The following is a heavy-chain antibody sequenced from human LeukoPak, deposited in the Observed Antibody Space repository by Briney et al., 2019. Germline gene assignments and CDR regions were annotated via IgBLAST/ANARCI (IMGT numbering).Heavy chain of an antibody. CDR3: ARQVHPDPIFGVVITPYYFDY. V-gene: IGHV4-61*02. J-gene: IGHJ4*02. CDR1: GGSISSGTYY. D-gene: IGHD3-3*01. Sequence: SETLSLTCTVSGGSISSGTYYWSWIRQPAGKGLEWIGRIYTSGSTNYNPSLKSRVTISVDTSKNQFSLKLSSVTAADTAVYYCARQVHPDPIFGVVITPYYFDYWSQGTLVTVSS. CDR2: IYTSGST.